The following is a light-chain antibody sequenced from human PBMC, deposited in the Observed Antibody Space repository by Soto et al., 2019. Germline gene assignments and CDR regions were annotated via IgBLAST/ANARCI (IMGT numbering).Light chain of an antibody. CDR1: SCYSNYK. J-gene: IGLJ2*01. CDR3: GADNGSGSNCVLYVV. Sequence: QPVLTQPPSASASLGASVTLTCTLSSCYSNYKVDWYQQRPGKGPRFVMRVGTGGIVGSKGDGIPDRFSVLGSGLNRYLTIRNIQEEDESDSHFGADNGSGSNCVLYVVVGGGTKVTVL. V-gene: IGLV9-49*01. CDR2: VGTGGIVG.